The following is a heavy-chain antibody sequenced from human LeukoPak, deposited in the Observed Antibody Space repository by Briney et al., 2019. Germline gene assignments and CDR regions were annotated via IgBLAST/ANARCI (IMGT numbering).Heavy chain of an antibody. CDR1: GFTFSSYW. J-gene: IGHJ6*03. CDR3: ARDSFRVATITFYYYYCMDV. Sequence: GGSLRLSCAASGFTFSSYWMSWVRQAPGKGLEWVANIKQDGSEKYYVDSVKGRFTISRDNAKNSLYLQMNSLRAEDTAVYYCARDSFRVATITFYYYYCMDVWGKGTTVTVSS. D-gene: IGHD5-12*01. CDR2: IKQDGSEK. V-gene: IGHV3-7*01.